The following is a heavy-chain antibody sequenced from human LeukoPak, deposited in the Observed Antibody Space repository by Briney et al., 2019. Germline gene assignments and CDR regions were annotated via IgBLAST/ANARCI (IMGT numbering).Heavy chain of an antibody. CDR2: INHSGST. V-gene: IGHV4-34*01. Sequence: SETLSLTCAVYGGSFSGYYWSWIRQPPGKGLEWIGEINHSGSTNYNPSLKSRVTISVDTSKNQFSLKLSSVTAADTAVYYCARLKNKYGSGSYYFDYWGQGTLVTVSS. CDR1: GGSFSGYY. J-gene: IGHJ4*02. CDR3: ARLKNKYGSGSYYFDY. D-gene: IGHD3-10*01.